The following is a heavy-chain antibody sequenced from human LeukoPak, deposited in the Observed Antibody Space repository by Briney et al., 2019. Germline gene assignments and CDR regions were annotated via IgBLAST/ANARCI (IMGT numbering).Heavy chain of an antibody. D-gene: IGHD2-2*01. V-gene: IGHV4-34*01. Sequence: PSETLSLTCAVYGGSFSGYYWSWIRQPPGKGLEWIGEINHSGSTNYNPSLKSRVTISVDTSKNQFSLKLSSVTAADTAVYYCARTPRAYCSSTSCPRPFDYWGQGTLVTVSS. J-gene: IGHJ4*02. CDR2: INHSGST. CDR3: ARTPRAYCSSTSCPRPFDY. CDR1: GGSFSGYY.